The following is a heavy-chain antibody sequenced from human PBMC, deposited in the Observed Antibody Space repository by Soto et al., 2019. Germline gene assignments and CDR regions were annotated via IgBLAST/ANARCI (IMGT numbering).Heavy chain of an antibody. J-gene: IGHJ4*02. CDR2: ISAYNGNT. CDR3: ARDGPYYYDSSGYGMGY. V-gene: IGHV1-18*04. CDR1: GYTFTSYG. D-gene: IGHD3-22*01. Sequence: GASVKVSCKASGYTFTSYGISWVRQAPGQGLEWMGWISAYNGNTNYAQKLQGRVTMTTDSSTSTAYMELRSLRSDDTAVYYCARDGPYYYDSSGYGMGYWGQGTLVTVSS.